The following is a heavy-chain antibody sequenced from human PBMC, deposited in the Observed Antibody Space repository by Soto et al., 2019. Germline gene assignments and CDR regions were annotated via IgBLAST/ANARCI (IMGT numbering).Heavy chain of an antibody. CDR2: IYYSGST. Sequence: SETLSLTCTVSGGSISSYYWSWIRQPPGKGLEWIGYIYYSGSTNYNPSLKSRVTISVDTSKNQFSLKLSSVTAADTAVYYCARSWGSGSYYRDAFDSWGQGTMVTVSS. J-gene: IGHJ3*02. CDR3: ARSWGSGSYYRDAFDS. D-gene: IGHD3-10*01. V-gene: IGHV4-59*01. CDR1: GGSISSYY.